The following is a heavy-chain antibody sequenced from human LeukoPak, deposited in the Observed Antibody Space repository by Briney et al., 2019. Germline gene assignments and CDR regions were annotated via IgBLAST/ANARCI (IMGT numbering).Heavy chain of an antibody. CDR3: ARLYSSSWYFNY. V-gene: IGHV4-61*08. CDR1: GGSISSGGYY. CDR2: IYSSGST. J-gene: IGHJ4*02. D-gene: IGHD6-13*01. Sequence: SETLSLTCTVSGGSISSGGYYWSWIRQHPGKGLEWIGYIYSSGSTNYNPSLKSRVTISIDTSKSQFSLNLRSVTAADTAVYYCARLYSSSWYFNYWGQGTLVTVSS.